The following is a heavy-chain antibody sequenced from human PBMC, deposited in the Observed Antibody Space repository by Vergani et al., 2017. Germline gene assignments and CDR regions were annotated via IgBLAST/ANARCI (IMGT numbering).Heavy chain of an antibody. V-gene: IGHV1-18*04. J-gene: IGHJ6*02. Sequence: QVQLVQSGAEVNKPGASVKVSCKASGYTFTSYGISWVRQAPGQGLEWMGWISAYNGNTNYAQKLQGRVTMTTDTSTSTAYMELRSLRSDDTAVYYCARDPDIVVVLAAPDHYYYYGMDVWSQGTTVTVSS. CDR1: GYTFTSYG. CDR3: ARDPDIVVVLAAPDHYYYYGMDV. D-gene: IGHD2-2*01. CDR2: ISAYNGNT.